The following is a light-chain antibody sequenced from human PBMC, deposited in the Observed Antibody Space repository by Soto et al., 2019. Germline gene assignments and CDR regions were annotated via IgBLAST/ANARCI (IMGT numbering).Light chain of an antibody. CDR1: QSVSRDY. CDR3: QQRSNWPPV. J-gene: IGKJ4*01. CDR2: DAS. Sequence: EIVLTQSPGTLSLSPGEKATLSCRASQSVSRDYLAWYQQKPGQAPRLLIYDASNRATGIPPRFSGSGSGTDFTLTISSLEPEDFAVYYCQQRSNWPPVFGGGTKVDIK. V-gene: IGKV3-11*01.